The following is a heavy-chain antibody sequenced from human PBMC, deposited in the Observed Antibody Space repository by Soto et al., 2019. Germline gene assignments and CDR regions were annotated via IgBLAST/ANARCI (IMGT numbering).Heavy chain of an antibody. CDR3: ARAWPSVDSYGSGVMDV. J-gene: IGHJ6*02. D-gene: IGHD5-18*01. CDR2: IYHSGST. Sequence: QVQLQESGPGLVKPSGTLSVTCAVSGGSISSSNWWNWVRQPPGQGLEWIGEIYHSGSTNYNPSLRSRVTISLDKSKNQFSLWVKSVTAADTAEYYCARAWPSVDSYGSGVMDVWGQGTKVTVS. V-gene: IGHV4-4*02. CDR1: GGSISSSNW.